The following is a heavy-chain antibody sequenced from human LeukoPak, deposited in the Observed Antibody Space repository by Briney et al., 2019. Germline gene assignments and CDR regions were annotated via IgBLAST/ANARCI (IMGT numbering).Heavy chain of an antibody. CDR1: GYSFTTYW. J-gene: IGHJ6*04. Sequence: GESLKISCKGSGYSFTTYWIAWVRQMPGKGLEWMGIIYPGDSDTRYSPSFQGQVTISADKSISTAFLQWSSLKASDTAMYYCSRQQVAYYYYYGMDVWGKGTTVTVSS. V-gene: IGHV5-51*01. CDR2: IYPGDSDT. CDR3: SRQQVAYYYYYGMDV. D-gene: IGHD2-15*01.